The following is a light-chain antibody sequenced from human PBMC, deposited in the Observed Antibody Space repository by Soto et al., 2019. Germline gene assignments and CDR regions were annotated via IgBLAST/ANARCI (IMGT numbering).Light chain of an antibody. Sequence: NFMLTQPLSVSESPGMTVTISCTRSSGSIASGYVQWYQQRPGSAPTSLIYEDNQRPSGVPDRFSGSIDTSSNSASLTISGLKTEDEADYYCQSYHSSYPYVFGTGTKLTVL. CDR1: SGSIASGY. J-gene: IGLJ1*01. CDR3: QSYHSSYPYV. V-gene: IGLV6-57*03. CDR2: EDN.